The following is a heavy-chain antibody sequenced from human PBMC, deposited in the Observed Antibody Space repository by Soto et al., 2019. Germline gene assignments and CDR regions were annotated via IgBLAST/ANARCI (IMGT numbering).Heavy chain of an antibody. CDR1: GYTFTGYY. J-gene: IGHJ6*01. CDR3: ARGIAAGKVLTYYPYYGMDR. CDR2: INPNSGGT. V-gene: IGHV1-2*04. D-gene: IGHD6-13*01. Sequence: ASLKVSCKASGYTFTGYYMHWVRQARGQGLEWMRWINPNSGGTNYAQKFQGWVTMTRDTSISTAYMELSRLRSDDTAVYYCARGIAAGKVLTYYPYYGMDRWGEGPTATVSS.